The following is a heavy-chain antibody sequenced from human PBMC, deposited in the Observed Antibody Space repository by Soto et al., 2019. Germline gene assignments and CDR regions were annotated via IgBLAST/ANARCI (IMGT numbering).Heavy chain of an antibody. D-gene: IGHD3-10*01. CDR1: GGSISSSSYY. CDR3: ARELAPTRAFDI. V-gene: IGHV4-39*07. Sequence: SETLSLTCTVSGGSISSSSYYWGWIRQPPGKGLEWIGSIYYSGSTYYNPSLKGQVTISVDTSKNQFSLKLSSVTAADAAVYFCARELAPTRAFDIWGQGTMVTVSS. J-gene: IGHJ3*02. CDR2: IYYSGST.